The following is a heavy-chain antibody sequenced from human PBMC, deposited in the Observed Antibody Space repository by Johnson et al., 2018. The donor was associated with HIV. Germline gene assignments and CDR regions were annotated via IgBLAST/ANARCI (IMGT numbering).Heavy chain of an antibody. CDR3: TTDGVGDNIVSAFDM. D-gene: IGHD2/OR15-2a*01. CDR2: IKSGTT. V-gene: IGHV3-15*01. CDR1: GFTFSNAW. J-gene: IGHJ3*02. Sequence: VQLVESGGGLVKPGGSLRVSCAASGFTFSNAWMNWVRQAPGKGLEWVGRIKSGTTDYAVPVKGRFIISRDDSKNTLYLQMKSLKTEDTAVYYCTTDGVGDNIVSAFDMWGQGTMVTVSS.